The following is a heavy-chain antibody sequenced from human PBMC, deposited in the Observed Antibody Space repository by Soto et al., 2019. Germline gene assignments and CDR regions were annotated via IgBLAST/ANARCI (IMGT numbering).Heavy chain of an antibody. CDR1: GFTFSSYA. CDR2: ISGSGGST. J-gene: IGHJ4*02. Sequence: EVQLLESGGGLVQPGGSLRLSCAASGFTFSSYAMSWVRQAPGKGLEWVSAISGSGGSTYYADSVKGRFTISRDNSKNTLYLQMNSLRAEDTAAYYCAKTLSGTVVTPYFDYWGQGTLVTVSS. D-gene: IGHD2-21*02. V-gene: IGHV3-23*01. CDR3: AKTLSGTVVTPYFDY.